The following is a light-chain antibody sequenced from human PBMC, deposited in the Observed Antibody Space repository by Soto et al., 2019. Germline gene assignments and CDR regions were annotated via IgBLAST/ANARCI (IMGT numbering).Light chain of an antibody. CDR3: CSYAGSYTWV. Sequence: QLVLTQPPSASGTPGQRVTIACSGSSSNIGSTTVKWYQQLPGTAPKLMIYDVSKRPSGVPDRFSGSKSGNTASLTISGLQAEDEADYYCCSYAGSYTWVFGTGTKLTVL. J-gene: IGLJ1*01. CDR2: DVS. CDR1: SSNIGSTT. V-gene: IGLV1-44*01.